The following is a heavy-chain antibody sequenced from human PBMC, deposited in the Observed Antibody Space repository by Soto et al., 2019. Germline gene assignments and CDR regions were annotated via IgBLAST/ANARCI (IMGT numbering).Heavy chain of an antibody. J-gene: IGHJ3*02. Sequence: PSDTLSLTCTVSGGPISSGGYYWSWIRQHPGKGLEWSGYIYYSGSTYYNPSLKSRVTISVDTSKNEFSLTLSSVTAADTAVYYCARDSSWACSSTSCYSVSHAFDIWGQGTMVTVSS. D-gene: IGHD2-2*01. CDR1: GGPISSGGYY. CDR2: IYYSGST. V-gene: IGHV4-31*03. CDR3: ARDSSWACSSTSCYSVSHAFDI.